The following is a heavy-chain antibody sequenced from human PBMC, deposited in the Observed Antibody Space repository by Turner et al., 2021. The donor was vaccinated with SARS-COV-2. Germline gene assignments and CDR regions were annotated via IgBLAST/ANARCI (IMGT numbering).Heavy chain of an antibody. J-gene: IGHJ6*02. V-gene: IGHV3-53*02. CDR2: IYSGGST. CDR3: ARDLAVNGMDV. Sequence: EVQLVETGGGLIQPGGSLGLSCAASGVTVSSNDMSWVRQAPGKGIEWVSVIYSGGSTYYADSVKGRLTISRDNSKNTLYLQMNSLRAEETAVYYCARDLAVNGMDVWGQGTTVTVSS. CDR1: GVTVSSND.